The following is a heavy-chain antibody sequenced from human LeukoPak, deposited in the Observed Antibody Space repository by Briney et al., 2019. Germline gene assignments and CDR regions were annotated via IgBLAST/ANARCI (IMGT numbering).Heavy chain of an antibody. Sequence: SETLSPTCTVSGYSISSGYYWGWIRPPPGKGVEWIGNIYHSGSTYYNPSVKSRVTISGDTAKNQLYMKLSSVTAAVTAVYYCAREGEVAGLDYWGQGTLVTVSS. V-gene: IGHV4-38-2*02. J-gene: IGHJ4*02. CDR3: AREGEVAGLDY. CDR2: IYHSGST. D-gene: IGHD6-19*01. CDR1: GYSISSGYY.